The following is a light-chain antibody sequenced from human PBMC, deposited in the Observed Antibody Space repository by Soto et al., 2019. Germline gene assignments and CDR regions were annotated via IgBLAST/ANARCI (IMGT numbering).Light chain of an antibody. J-gene: IGKJ3*01. Sequence: DIQMTQSPSTLSASVGDRVTITCRSSQSISSWLAWYQQKPGKAPKLLIYKASSLESGVPPRFSGSGSETEFILIFSSLQPDDFATYYCQQYNSYPFTFGPGTKVDIK. CDR1: QSISSW. V-gene: IGKV1-5*03. CDR2: KAS. CDR3: QQYNSYPFT.